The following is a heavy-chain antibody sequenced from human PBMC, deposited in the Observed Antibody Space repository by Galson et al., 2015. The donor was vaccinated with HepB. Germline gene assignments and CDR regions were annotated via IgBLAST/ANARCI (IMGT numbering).Heavy chain of an antibody. CDR2: IYPGDSEI. J-gene: IGHJ4*02. CDR3: ASRHSYFRSGTWYNVSDY. V-gene: IGHV5-51*01. CDR1: GYSFTSHW. Sequence: QSGAEVKKPGESLKISCKGSGYSFTSHWIGWVRQMPGKGLECVGIIYPGDSEIRYSPSFQGQVTISADKSISTAYLHWTSLKASDTAMYYCASRHSYFRSGTWYNVSDYWGQGTLVTVSS. D-gene: IGHD3-10*01.